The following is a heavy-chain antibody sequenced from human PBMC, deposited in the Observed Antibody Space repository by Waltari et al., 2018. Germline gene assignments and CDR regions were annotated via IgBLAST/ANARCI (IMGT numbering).Heavy chain of an antibody. J-gene: IGHJ4*02. CDR3: ARRQWIQLWLTFDY. Sequence: QLQLQESGPGLVKPSETLSLTCTVSGGSISSSSYYWGWIRQPPGKGLEWIGRIYYSGSTYYNPSLKSRVTISVDTSKNQFSLKLSSVTAADTAVYYCARRQWIQLWLTFDYWGQGTLVTVSS. CDR1: GGSISSSSYY. CDR2: IYYSGST. V-gene: IGHV4-39*01. D-gene: IGHD5-18*01.